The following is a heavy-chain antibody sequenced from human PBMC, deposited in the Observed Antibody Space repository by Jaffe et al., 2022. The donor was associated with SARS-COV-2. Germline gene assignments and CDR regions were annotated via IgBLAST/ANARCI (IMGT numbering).Heavy chain of an antibody. CDR1: GGTFSSYA. Sequence: QVQLVQSGAEVKKPGSSVKVSCKASGGTFSSYAISWVRQAPGQGLEWMGGIIPIFGTANYAQKFQGRVTITADESTSTAYMELSSLRSEDTAVYYCASSGSYGSGSYYYYYYYMDVWGKGTTVTVSS. CDR3: ASSGSYGSGSYYYYYYYMDV. D-gene: IGHD3-10*01. V-gene: IGHV1-69*01. J-gene: IGHJ6*03. CDR2: IIPIFGTA.